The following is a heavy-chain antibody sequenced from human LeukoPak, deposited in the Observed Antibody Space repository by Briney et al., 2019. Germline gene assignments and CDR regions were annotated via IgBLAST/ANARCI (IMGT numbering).Heavy chain of an antibody. CDR2: INPSGSST. CDR3: ARDNSVGDVASWFDP. Sequence: VASVKVSCKASGYSFTSHYMHWVRQAPGQGLEWLGLINPSGSSTVYAQKFQGRVTMTRDMSTTTDYMELSSLRSEDTAVYYCARDNSVGDVASWFDPWGQGTLVTVSS. CDR1: GYSFTSHY. V-gene: IGHV1-46*01. J-gene: IGHJ5*02. D-gene: IGHD1-26*01.